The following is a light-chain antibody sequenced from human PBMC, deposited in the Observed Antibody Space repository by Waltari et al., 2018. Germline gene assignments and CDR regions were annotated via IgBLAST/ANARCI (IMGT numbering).Light chain of an antibody. Sequence: QSALSQPASVSGSPGQSITISCTGTSSDVGYSNYVSWYQQFPGKVPIVLISEVKIRPSGVSNRFSASKSSNTASLTISGLQSEDEADYYCAAHTSRGTWVFGGGTKVTVL. V-gene: IGLV2-14*01. CDR1: SSDVGYSNY. CDR2: EVK. CDR3: AAHTSRGTWV. J-gene: IGLJ3*02.